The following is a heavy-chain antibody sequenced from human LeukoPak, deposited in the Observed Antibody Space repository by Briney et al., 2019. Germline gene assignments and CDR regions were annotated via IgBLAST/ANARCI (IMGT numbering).Heavy chain of an antibody. J-gene: IGHJ4*02. CDR2: VYYTGST. CDR3: ARQKKGLQRVDTGFDS. Sequence: PSETLSLTCTVSGGSVNNYYWFWIRQFPGKGLEYIGYVYYTGSTDYNPSLESRVTISVDTSKNQFSLKLRSVTAADTATYYCARQKKGLQRVDTGFDSWGQGTQVIVSS. D-gene: IGHD2-15*01. V-gene: IGHV4-59*02. CDR1: GGSVNNYY.